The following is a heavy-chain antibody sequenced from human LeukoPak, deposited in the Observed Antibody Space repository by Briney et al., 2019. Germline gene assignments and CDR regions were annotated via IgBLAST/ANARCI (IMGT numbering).Heavy chain of an antibody. CDR2: MYPSGSTYYHSGST. D-gene: IGHD6-19*01. CDR1: GYSISSDYY. J-gene: IGHJ4*02. Sequence: SETLSLTCTVSGYSISSDYYWGWIRPPPGKGLEWIGSMYPSGSTYYHSGSTYYNPSLKSRVTISEDTSNNQFSLKLSSVTAADTAVYYCARTDSSGWLDYWGQGTLVTVSS. CDR3: ARTDSSGWLDY. V-gene: IGHV4-39*07.